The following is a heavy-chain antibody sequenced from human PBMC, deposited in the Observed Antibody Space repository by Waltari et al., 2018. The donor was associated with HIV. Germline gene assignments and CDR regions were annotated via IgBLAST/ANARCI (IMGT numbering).Heavy chain of an antibody. CDR1: GGSISSYY. CDR3: ARGRGGYCTNGVCYTAFDP. J-gene: IGHJ5*02. D-gene: IGHD2-8*01. V-gene: IGHV4-4*07. Sequence: QVQLQESGPGLVKPSETLSLTCTVSGGSISSYYWSWIRQPAGKGLEWIGRTYTSGSTNYNPSLTSRVTMSVDTSKNQFSLKLSSVTAADTAVYYCARGRGGYCTNGVCYTAFDPWGQGTLVTVSS. CDR2: TYTSGST.